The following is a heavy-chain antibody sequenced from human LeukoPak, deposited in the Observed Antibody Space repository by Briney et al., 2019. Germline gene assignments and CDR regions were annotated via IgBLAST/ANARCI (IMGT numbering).Heavy chain of an antibody. CDR1: GGSISSYY. Sequence: PSETLSLTCTVSGGSISSYYWSWIRQPPGKGLEWIGYIYYSGSTNYNPSLKSRVTISVDTSKNQFSLKLSSVTAADTAVYYCARSKYCSSTSCYSYGMDVWGQGTTVTVSS. V-gene: IGHV4-59*01. CDR3: ARSKYCSSTSCYSYGMDV. D-gene: IGHD2-2*01. J-gene: IGHJ6*02. CDR2: IYYSGST.